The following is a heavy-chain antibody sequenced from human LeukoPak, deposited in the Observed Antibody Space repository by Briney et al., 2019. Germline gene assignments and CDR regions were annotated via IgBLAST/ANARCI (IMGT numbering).Heavy chain of an antibody. CDR2: INTNTGNP. CDR3: ARDLRGYSGYAGSYYFDY. CDR1: GYTFTGYY. D-gene: IGHD5-12*01. Sequence: GASVKVSCKASGYTFTGYYMHWVRQAPGQGLEWMGWINTNTGNPTYAQGFTGRFVFSLDTSVSTAYLQISSLKAEDTAVYYCARDLRGYSGYAGSYYFDYWGQGTLVTVSS. J-gene: IGHJ4*02. V-gene: IGHV7-4-1*02.